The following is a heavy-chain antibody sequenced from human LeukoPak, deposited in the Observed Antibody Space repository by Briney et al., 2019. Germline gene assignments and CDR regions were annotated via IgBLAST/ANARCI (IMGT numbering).Heavy chain of an antibody. CDR3: ARERHDTMRQSGAFDI. V-gene: IGHV3-30-3*01. CDR2: IASDGSHT. Sequence: GRSLRLSCAASGFTFSTYFMHWDRQAPGKGLEWVADIASDGSHTFYVESVKGRFSIAGDNSKNTLYLQMNSLRAEDTAVYFCARERHDTMRQSGAFDIWGEGTMVTVSS. D-gene: IGHD5-24*01. J-gene: IGHJ3*02. CDR1: GFTFSTYF.